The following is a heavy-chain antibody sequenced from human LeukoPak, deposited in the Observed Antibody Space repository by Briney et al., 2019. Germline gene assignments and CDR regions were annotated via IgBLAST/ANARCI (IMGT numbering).Heavy chain of an antibody. Sequence: PSETMSLTCTVSGYSISSGYYWGWIRQPPGKGLEWIGSIYYSGSTNYNPSLKSRVTISVDTSKNQFSLKLSSVTAADTAVYYCARVIASSSSWHTRDWYFDLWGRGTLVTVSS. J-gene: IGHJ2*01. CDR3: ARVIASSSSWHTRDWYFDL. D-gene: IGHD6-13*01. CDR2: IYYSGST. V-gene: IGHV4-38-2*02. CDR1: GYSISSGYY.